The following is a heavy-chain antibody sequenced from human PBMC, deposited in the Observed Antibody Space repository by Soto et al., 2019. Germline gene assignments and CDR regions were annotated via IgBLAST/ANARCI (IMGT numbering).Heavy chain of an antibody. CDR1: GYTFTSYG. V-gene: IGHV1-18*01. J-gene: IGHJ6*02. CDR3: ASTTTPTYDFWSGSPPNIYGMDV. CDR2: ISAYNGNT. D-gene: IGHD3-3*01. Sequence: ASVKVSCKASGYTFTSYGISWVRQAPGQGLEWMGWISAYNGNTNYAQKIQGRVTITTDTSTSTAYMELWSLRSDDTAVYFCASTTTPTYDFWSGSPPNIYGMDVWGQGTTVTVSS.